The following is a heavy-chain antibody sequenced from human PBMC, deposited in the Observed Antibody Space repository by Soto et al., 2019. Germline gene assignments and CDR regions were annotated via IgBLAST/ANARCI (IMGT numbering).Heavy chain of an antibody. D-gene: IGHD3-10*01. CDR3: ARDRYGLGELLSGGAGGYYYYMDV. J-gene: IGHJ6*03. Sequence: QVQLQESGPGLVKPSETLSLTCTVSGGSISSYYWSWIRQPPGKGLEWIGYIYYSGSTNYNPSLNSRATISVDTSKNQFSLKLSSVTAADTAVYYWARDRYGLGELLSGGAGGYYYYMDVWGKGTTVTVSS. CDR1: GGSISSYY. V-gene: IGHV4-59*01. CDR2: IYYSGST.